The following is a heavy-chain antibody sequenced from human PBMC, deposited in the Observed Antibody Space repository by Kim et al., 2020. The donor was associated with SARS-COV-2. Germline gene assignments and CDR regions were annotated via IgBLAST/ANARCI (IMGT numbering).Heavy chain of an antibody. CDR1: GGSISSYY. Sequence: SETLSLTCTVSGGSISSYYWSWIRQPPGKGLEWIGYIYYSGSTNYNPSLKSRVTISVDTSKNQFSLKLSSVTAADTAVYYCARDRMEYSSSWNYGMDVWGEGATVTVSS. D-gene: IGHD6-6*01. J-gene: IGHJ6*04. CDR3: ARDRMEYSSSWNYGMDV. V-gene: IGHV4-59*13. CDR2: IYYSGST.